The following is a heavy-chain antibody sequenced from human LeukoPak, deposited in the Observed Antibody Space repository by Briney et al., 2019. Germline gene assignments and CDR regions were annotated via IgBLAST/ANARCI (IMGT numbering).Heavy chain of an antibody. D-gene: IGHD6-13*01. J-gene: IGHJ5*02. Sequence: PSETLSLTCTVSGGSISSYYWSWIRQPPGKGLEWIGFIYYSGSTNYNPSLKSRVTISVDTFKNQFFLNLRSVTAADTAVYYCAGVPRIEAGATGDWFDPWGQGTVVTVSS. CDR2: IYYSGST. CDR1: GGSISSYY. V-gene: IGHV4-59*01. CDR3: AGVPRIEAGATGDWFDP.